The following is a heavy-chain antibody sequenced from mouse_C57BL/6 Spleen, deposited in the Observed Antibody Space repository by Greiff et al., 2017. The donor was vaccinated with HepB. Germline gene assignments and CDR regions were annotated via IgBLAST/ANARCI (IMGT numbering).Heavy chain of an antibody. CDR2: IRNKANGYTT. Sequence: EVQVVESGGGLVQPGGSLSLSCAASGFTFTDYYMSWVRQPPGKALEWLGFIRNKANGYTTEYSASVKGRFTISRDNSQSILYLQMNALRAEDSATYYCARYKVGRSAMDYWGQGTSVTVSS. V-gene: IGHV7-3*01. CDR3: ARYKVGRSAMDY. J-gene: IGHJ4*01. CDR1: GFTFTDYY. D-gene: IGHD4-1*01.